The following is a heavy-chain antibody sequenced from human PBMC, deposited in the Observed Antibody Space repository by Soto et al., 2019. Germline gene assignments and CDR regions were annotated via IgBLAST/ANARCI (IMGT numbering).Heavy chain of an antibody. J-gene: IGHJ6*02. CDR1: GCTFTSYA. V-gene: IGHV1-3*01. D-gene: IGHD2-2*02. CDR3: AGRRYCSSTSCYRNYYYGMDV. CDR2: INAGNGNT. Sequence: ASVKVSCKXSGCTFTSYAMHWVRQAPGQRLEWMGWINAGNGNTKYSQKFQGRVTITRDTSASTAYMELSSLRSEDTAVYYCAGRRYCSSTSCYRNYYYGMDVWGQGTTVTVSS.